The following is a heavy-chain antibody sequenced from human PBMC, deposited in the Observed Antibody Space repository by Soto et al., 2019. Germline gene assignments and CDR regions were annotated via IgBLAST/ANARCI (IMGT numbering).Heavy chain of an antibody. V-gene: IGHV3-53*01. CDR1: GFTVSSNY. CDR3: ARHITMDPLLLY. Sequence: EVQLVESGGGLIQPGGSLRLSCAASGFTVSSNYMSWVRQAPGKGLEWVSVIYSGGSTYYADSVKGRFTISRDNSKNTLYLQRNILRAEDTAVYYGARHITMDPLLLYWGQGTLVTVSS. D-gene: IGHD3-10*01. J-gene: IGHJ4*02. CDR2: IYSGGST.